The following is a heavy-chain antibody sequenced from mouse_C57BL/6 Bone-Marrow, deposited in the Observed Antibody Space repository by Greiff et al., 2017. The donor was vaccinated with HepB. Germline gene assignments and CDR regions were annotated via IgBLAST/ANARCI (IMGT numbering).Heavy chain of an antibody. CDR3: ARLWLRPYWYFDV. J-gene: IGHJ1*03. CDR1: GYTFTSYW. CDR2: IHPNSGST. Sequence: QVQLQQPGAELVKPGASVKLSCKASGYTFTSYWMHWVKQRPGQGLEWIGMIHPNSGSTNYNEKFKSKATLTVDKSSSTAYMQLSSLTSEDSAVYYCARLWLRPYWYFDVWGTGTTVTVSS. V-gene: IGHV1-64*01. D-gene: IGHD2-2*01.